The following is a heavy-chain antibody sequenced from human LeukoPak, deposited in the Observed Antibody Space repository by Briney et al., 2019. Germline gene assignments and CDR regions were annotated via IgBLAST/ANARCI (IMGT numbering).Heavy chain of an antibody. D-gene: IGHD2-2*01. CDR1: GFTFSSYW. CDR3: ARDDCSSISCYHNWFDP. J-gene: IGHJ5*02. V-gene: IGHV3-7*01. Sequence: GGSLRLSCAASGFTFSSYWISWVRQAPGKGLEWVANIKQGGSEKYYVDSVKGRFTISRDNAKNSLYLQMNSLRAEDTAVYYCARDDCSSISCYHNWFDPWGQGTLVTVSS. CDR2: IKQGGSEK.